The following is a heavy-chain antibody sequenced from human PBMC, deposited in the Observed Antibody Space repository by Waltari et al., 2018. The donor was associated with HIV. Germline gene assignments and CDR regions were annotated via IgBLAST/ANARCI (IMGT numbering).Heavy chain of an antibody. CDR1: GGSFSGYY. Sequence: QVQLQQWGAGLLKPSETLSLTCAVYGGSFSGYYWSWIRQPPGQGLEGIGEIKHSGSTNYNPSLKSRVTISVDTSKNQFSLKLGSVTAADTAVYYCTGVGIAAAGKGVFDYWGQGTLVTISS. CDR3: TGVGIAAAGKGVFDY. J-gene: IGHJ4*02. D-gene: IGHD6-13*01. CDR2: IKHSGST. V-gene: IGHV4-34*01.